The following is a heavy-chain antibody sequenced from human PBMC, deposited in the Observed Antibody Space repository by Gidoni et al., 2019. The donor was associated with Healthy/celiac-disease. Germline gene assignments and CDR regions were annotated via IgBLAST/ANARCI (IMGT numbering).Heavy chain of an antibody. V-gene: IGHV3-21*01. J-gene: IGHJ5*02. Sequence: EVQLVESGGGLVKPGGSLRLSCAASGFTFSSYSMNWVRQAPGKRLECVSSISSSSSYIYYADAVKDRFTISRDNAKNSLYLKMNSLGAEDTAVYYCARDGEAEPRSIAARLHWFDPWGQGTLVTVSS. CDR2: ISSSSSYI. CDR1: GFTFSSYS. D-gene: IGHD6-6*01. CDR3: ARDGEAEPRSIAARLHWFDP.